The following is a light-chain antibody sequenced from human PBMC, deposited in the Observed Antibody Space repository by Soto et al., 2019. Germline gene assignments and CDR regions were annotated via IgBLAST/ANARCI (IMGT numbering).Light chain of an antibody. Sequence: QSVLTQPPSASGTPGQRVTISCSGSSSNIGTTAVNWYQHLPGTAPKLLIHSNDQRPSGVPDRFSGSKSGTSASLAISGLQSEDEADYYCAAWDNSLHGPVFGGGTKVTVL. CDR2: SND. J-gene: IGLJ3*02. CDR3: AAWDNSLHGPV. V-gene: IGLV1-44*01. CDR1: SSNIGTTA.